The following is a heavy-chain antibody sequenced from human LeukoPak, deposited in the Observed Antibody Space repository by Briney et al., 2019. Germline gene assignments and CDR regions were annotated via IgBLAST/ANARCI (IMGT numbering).Heavy chain of an antibody. Sequence: ASVKVSCKASGYTFTGYYMHWVRQAPGQGLEWMGWMNPNSGNTGYAQKFQGRVTMTRNTSISTAYMELSSLRSEDTAVYYCARGLQGLAYYYGSGSYPDDAFDIWGQGTMVTVSS. CDR3: ARGLQGLAYYYGSGSYPDDAFDI. D-gene: IGHD3-10*01. CDR2: MNPNSGNT. CDR1: GYTFTGYY. V-gene: IGHV1-8*02. J-gene: IGHJ3*02.